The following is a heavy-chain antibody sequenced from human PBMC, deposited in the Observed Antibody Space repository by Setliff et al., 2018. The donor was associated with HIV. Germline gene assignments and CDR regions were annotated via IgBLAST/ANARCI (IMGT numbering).Heavy chain of an antibody. V-gene: IGHV4-59*02. Sequence: SETLSLTCIVSGGSVRSYYWSWIRQPPGKGLEWIGYIHHNGDTNFNPSLKSRVSMSVDTSNNRVSLRLTSVTAADTAVYYCARARITMTGGRLEPYAFDRWGQGTKVTVSS. J-gene: IGHJ3*01. CDR3: ARARITMTGGRLEPYAFDR. CDR2: IHHNGDT. CDR1: GGSVRSYY. D-gene: IGHD3-22*01.